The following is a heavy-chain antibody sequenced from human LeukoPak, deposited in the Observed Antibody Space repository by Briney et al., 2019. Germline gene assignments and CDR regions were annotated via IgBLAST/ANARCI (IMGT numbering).Heavy chain of an antibody. CDR3: ARDKSSSSHNWFDP. D-gene: IGHD6-6*01. V-gene: IGHV4-4*07. CDR1: GGSISTYY. Sequence: QPSETLSLTCTVSGGSISTYYWSWIRQPAGKGLEWIGRIYSSGNTDYNPSLKSRVTMSVDTSKNQFSLKLNSATAADMAVYYCARDKSSSSHNWFDPWGQGSLVTVSS. J-gene: IGHJ5*02. CDR2: IYSSGNT.